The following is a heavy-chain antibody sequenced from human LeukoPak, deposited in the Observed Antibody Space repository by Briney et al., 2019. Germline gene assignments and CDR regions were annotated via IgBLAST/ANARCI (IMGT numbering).Heavy chain of an antibody. D-gene: IGHD2-8*02. J-gene: IGHJ4*02. Sequence: SETLSLTCTVSGDSISSSSHYWGWIRQPPGKGLEWIAIISYGGGAFYNPSPKSRVTISVDTSKNQFSLTLTSVTAADTAAYYCARRYCSGGICYYFDSWGQGTLVTVSS. V-gene: IGHV4-39*01. CDR1: GDSISSSSHY. CDR3: ARRYCSGGICYYFDS. CDR2: ISYGGGA.